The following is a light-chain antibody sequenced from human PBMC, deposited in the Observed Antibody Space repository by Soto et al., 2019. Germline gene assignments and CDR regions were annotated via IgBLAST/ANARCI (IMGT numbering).Light chain of an antibody. CDR3: DQYGLSPRHP. CDR2: GAS. V-gene: IGKV3-20*01. Sequence: EIVLTQSPGTLSLSPGESATLSCRASQTVNSNYLAWYQQKPGQAPRLLIYGASSRATGVPNRFSGSGSGTHFTLTLSSLEQLEFAEYYCDQYGLSPRHPFGQGTKLEI. J-gene: IGKJ2*01. CDR1: QTVNSNY.